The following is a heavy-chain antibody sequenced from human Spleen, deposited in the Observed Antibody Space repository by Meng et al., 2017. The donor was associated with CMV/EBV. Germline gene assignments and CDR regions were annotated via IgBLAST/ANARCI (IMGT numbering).Heavy chain of an antibody. Sequence: SETLSLTCTVSGGSISSSSYYWGWIRQPPGKGLEWIGSIYYSGSTYYNPSLESRVIMSLDTSTNDFSLKLTNVTAADTAVYYCARDPRWADMLYYFDYWGLGMLVTVSS. J-gene: IGHJ4*02. CDR1: GGSISSSSYY. D-gene: IGHD1-26*01. CDR2: IYYSGST. CDR3: ARDPRWADMLYYFDY. V-gene: IGHV4-39*02.